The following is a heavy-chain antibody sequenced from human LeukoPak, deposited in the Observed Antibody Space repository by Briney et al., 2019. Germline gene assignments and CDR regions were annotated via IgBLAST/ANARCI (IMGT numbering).Heavy chain of an antibody. CDR2: IIPIFGTP. D-gene: IGHD1-1*01. CDR3: ARDQLGFDY. V-gene: IGHV1-69*06. Sequence: GASVKVSCKASGGTFSRNVISWVRQTPGQGLEWMGGIIPIFGTPNYAQKFQGRVTITADKSTNTAYMELSSLTTDDTAVYYCARDQLGFDYWGQGTQVTVSS. J-gene: IGHJ4*02. CDR1: GGTFSRNV.